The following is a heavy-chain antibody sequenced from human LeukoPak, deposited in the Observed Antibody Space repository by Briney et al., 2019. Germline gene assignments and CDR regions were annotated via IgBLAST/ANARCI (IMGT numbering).Heavy chain of an antibody. CDR2: IYTRGST. J-gene: IGHJ4*02. D-gene: IGHD3-22*01. CDR3: ARGGHYYDSSGYFDY. CDR1: GGSISSYY. Sequence: PSETLSLTCTVSGGSISSYYWSWIRQPAGKGLEWLGRIYTRGSTNYHPSRKSRVTMPVATSKNQFSFKLISVHAAATAGFYCARGGHYYDSSGYFDYWGQGTLVTVSS. V-gene: IGHV4-4*07.